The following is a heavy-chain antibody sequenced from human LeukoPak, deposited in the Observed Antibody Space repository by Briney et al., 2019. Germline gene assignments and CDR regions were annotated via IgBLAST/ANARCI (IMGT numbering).Heavy chain of an antibody. CDR1: GFTFDNYA. D-gene: IGHD3-3*01. CDR3: ARPNARITIFGVVIRHYYYMDV. CDR2: VSGTAKNT. V-gene: IGHV3-23*01. J-gene: IGHJ6*03. Sequence: GGSLRLSCTASGFTFDNYAMSWVRQAPGQGLEWVSAVSGTAKNTYYADSVKGRFTISRDNAKNSLYLQMNSLRAEDTAVYYCARPNARITIFGVVIRHYYYMDVWGKGTTVTVSS.